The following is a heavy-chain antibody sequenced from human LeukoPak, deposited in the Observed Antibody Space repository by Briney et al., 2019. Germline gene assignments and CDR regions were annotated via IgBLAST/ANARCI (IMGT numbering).Heavy chain of an antibody. V-gene: IGHV3-21*01. CDR1: GFTFSSYS. J-gene: IGHJ1*01. Sequence: GGSLRLSCAASGFTFSSYSMNWVRQAPGKGLEWVSSISSSSSYIYYADSVKGRFTISRDNAKNSLYLQMNSLRAEDTAVYYCARGTTLHQLWFGELFQHWGQGTLVTVSS. CDR3: ARGTTLHQLWFGELFQH. D-gene: IGHD3-10*01. CDR2: ISSSSSYI.